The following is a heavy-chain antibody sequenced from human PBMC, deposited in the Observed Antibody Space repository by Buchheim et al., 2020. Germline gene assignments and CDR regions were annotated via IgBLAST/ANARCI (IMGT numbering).Heavy chain of an antibody. J-gene: IGHJ4*02. CDR1: GFTFSSYW. CDR3: ARKRRGNHFDY. V-gene: IGHV3-7*01. Sequence: EVQLVESGGGLVQPGGSLRLSCAASGFTFSSYWMSWVRQAPGKGLEWAANIKQDGSEKYYVDSVKGRFTFSRENAKNSLNLQMNSLRAEDTAVYYCARKRRGNHFDYWGQGTL. CDR2: IKQDGSEK. D-gene: IGHD3-16*01.